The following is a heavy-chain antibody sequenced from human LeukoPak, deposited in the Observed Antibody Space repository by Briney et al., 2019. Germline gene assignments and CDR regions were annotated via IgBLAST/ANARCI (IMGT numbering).Heavy chain of an antibody. J-gene: IGHJ4*02. CDR1: GYAFTSYG. CDR2: ISAYNGNT. V-gene: IGHV1-18*01. Sequence: ASVKVSCKASGYAFTSYGISWVRQAPGQGLEWMGWISAYNGNTNYAQKLQGRVTMTTDTSTSTAYMELRSLRSDDTAVYYCAKGAHYDFWSGYYRQSDYWGQGTLVTVSS. CDR3: AKGAHYDFWSGYYRQSDY. D-gene: IGHD3-3*01.